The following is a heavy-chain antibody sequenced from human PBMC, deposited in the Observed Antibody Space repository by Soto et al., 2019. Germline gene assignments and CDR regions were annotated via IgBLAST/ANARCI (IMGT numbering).Heavy chain of an antibody. CDR2: INPSGGST. J-gene: IGHJ4*02. V-gene: IGHV1-46*01. CDR3: ARVVRSISYDIRFDY. D-gene: IGHD3-9*01. Sequence: ASVKVSCKASGYTFTSYYMHWVRQAPGQGLEWMGIINPSGGSTSYAQKFQGRVTMTRDTSTSTVYMELSSLRSEDTAVYYCARVVRSISYDIRFDYWGQGTLVTVSS. CDR1: GYTFTSYY.